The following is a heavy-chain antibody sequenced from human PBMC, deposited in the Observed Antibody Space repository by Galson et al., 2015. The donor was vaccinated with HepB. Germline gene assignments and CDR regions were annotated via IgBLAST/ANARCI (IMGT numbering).Heavy chain of an antibody. V-gene: IGHV4-34*01. CDR2: VNHNGDT. Sequence: LSLTCAVYVGSFSDHFWSWIRQPPGKGLEWIGEVNHNGDTNYNPALKSRVTISADTSKNQFSLKLTSVTAADTAVYYCARGPVSVVYDYDWGSRRQPLYFLDLWGHGNLVTVSS. CDR3: ARGPVSVVYDYDWGSRRQPLYFLDL. CDR1: VGSFSDHF. D-gene: IGHD3-16*01. J-gene: IGHJ4*01.